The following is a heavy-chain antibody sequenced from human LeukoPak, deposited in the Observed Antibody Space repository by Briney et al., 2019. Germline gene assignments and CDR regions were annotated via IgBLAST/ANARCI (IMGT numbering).Heavy chain of an antibody. CDR3: ARGSPVITMVRGVQSNWFDP. CDR1: GGSFSGYY. V-gene: IGHV4-34*01. D-gene: IGHD3-10*01. CDR2: INHSGST. Sequence: SETLSLTCAVYGGSFSGYYWSWLRQPQGKGLEWIGEINHSGSTNYNPSLKSRVTISVATSKNQFSLKLSSVTAADTAVYYCARGSPVITMVRGVQSNWFDPWGQGTLVTVSS. J-gene: IGHJ5*02.